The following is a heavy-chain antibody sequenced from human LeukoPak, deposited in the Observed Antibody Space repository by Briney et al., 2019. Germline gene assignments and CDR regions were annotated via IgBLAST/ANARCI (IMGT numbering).Heavy chain of an antibody. CDR2: INHSGST. D-gene: IGHD1-26*01. J-gene: IGHJ3*02. CDR1: GGSFSGYY. V-gene: IGHV4-34*01. CDR3: ARALKIWDGDAFDI. Sequence: SETLSLTCAVYGGSFSGYYWSWIRQPPGKGLEWIGEINHSGSTNYNPSLKSRVTISVDTSKNQFSLKLSSVTAADTAVYYCARALKIWDGDAFDIWGQGAMVTVSS.